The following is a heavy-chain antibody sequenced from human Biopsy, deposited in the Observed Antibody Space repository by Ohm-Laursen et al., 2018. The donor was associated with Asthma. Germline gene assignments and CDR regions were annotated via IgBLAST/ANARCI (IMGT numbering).Heavy chain of an antibody. D-gene: IGHD6-13*01. Sequence: PSETLSLTCSLSSGSGGYMRSGNYYWGWIRQPPGKGLEWIGSIYYSGTTYYNPSLKSRVTVSADTTKNRFSLKLTSVTAADTAVYYCVRGSSSWHHGPFHYYYGLDVWGQGTTATVSS. CDR2: IYYSGTT. CDR1: SGSGGYMRSGNYY. J-gene: IGHJ6*02. CDR3: VRGSSSWHHGPFHYYYGLDV. V-gene: IGHV4-39*01.